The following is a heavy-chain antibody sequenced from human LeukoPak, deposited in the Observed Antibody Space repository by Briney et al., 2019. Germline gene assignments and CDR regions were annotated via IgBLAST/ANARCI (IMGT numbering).Heavy chain of an antibody. CDR2: ISVSGGNT. D-gene: IGHD1-26*01. V-gene: IGHV3-23*01. Sequence: GGSLRLSCAASGFTFSSYAMTWVRQAPGKGLERVSDISVSGGNTYYADSVQGRFIISRDNSKNTLNLQMNSLRVEDTAVYYCAKGASGSYHTPYDYWGQGSLVTVSS. J-gene: IGHJ4*02. CDR1: GFTFSSYA. CDR3: AKGASGSYHTPYDY.